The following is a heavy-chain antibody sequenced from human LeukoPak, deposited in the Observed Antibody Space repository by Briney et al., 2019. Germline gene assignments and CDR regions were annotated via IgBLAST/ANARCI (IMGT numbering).Heavy chain of an antibody. Sequence: PSQTLSLTCTVSSGSISSGSYYWSWIRQPAGKGLEWIGRIYTSGSTNYNPSLKSRVTISVDTSKNQFSLKLSSVTAADTAVYYCAREAQVGVIDYWGQGTLVTVSS. J-gene: IGHJ4*02. D-gene: IGHD3-10*01. CDR3: AREAQVGVIDY. CDR2: IYTSGST. V-gene: IGHV4-61*02. CDR1: SGSISSGSYY.